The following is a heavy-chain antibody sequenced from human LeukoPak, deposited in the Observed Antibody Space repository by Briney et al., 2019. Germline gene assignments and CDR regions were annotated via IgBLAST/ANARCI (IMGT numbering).Heavy chain of an antibody. D-gene: IGHD2-21*02. CDR1: GFTLKAYA. Sequence: GGSLRLSCVASGFTLKAYAMHWVRQAPGKGREGVAFIMYDGSSKSIGDSVKGRFSISRDNPSNTLYLEMNSLRVEDTAVYYCAKGFRLNDFSFESWGQGTLVTVSS. V-gene: IGHV3-30*02. CDR3: AKGFRLNDFSFES. J-gene: IGHJ4*02. CDR2: IMYDGSSK.